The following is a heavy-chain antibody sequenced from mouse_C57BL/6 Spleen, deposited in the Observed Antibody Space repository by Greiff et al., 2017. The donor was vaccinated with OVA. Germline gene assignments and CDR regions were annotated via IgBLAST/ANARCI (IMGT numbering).Heavy chain of an antibody. CDR2: ISSGSSTI. V-gene: IGHV5-17*01. CDR1: GFTFSDYG. CDR3: ARRTTVVAPYAMDY. D-gene: IGHD1-1*01. Sequence: EVNLVESGGGLVKPGGSLKLSCAASGFTFSDYGMHWVRQAPEKGLEWVAYISSGSSTIYYADTVKGRFTISRDNAKNTLFLQMTSLRSEDTAMYYCARRTTVVAPYAMDYWGQGTSVTVSS. J-gene: IGHJ4*01.